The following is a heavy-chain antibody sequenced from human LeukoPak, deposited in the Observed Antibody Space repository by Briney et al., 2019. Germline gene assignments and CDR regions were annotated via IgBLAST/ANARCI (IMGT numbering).Heavy chain of an antibody. Sequence: NPSETLSLTCTVSGGSISSSSYYWGWIRQPPGKGLEWIGSIYYSGSTYYNPSLKSRVTISVDTSKNQFSLKLSSVTAADTAVYYCARRHSIRGSWYYYYYMDVWGKGTTVTVSS. CDR1: GGSISSSSYY. V-gene: IGHV4-39*01. J-gene: IGHJ6*03. CDR3: ARRHSIRGSWYYYYYMDV. CDR2: IYYSGST. D-gene: IGHD3-3*02.